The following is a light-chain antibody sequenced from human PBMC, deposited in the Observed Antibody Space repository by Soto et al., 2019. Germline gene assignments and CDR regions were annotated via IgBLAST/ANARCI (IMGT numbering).Light chain of an antibody. J-gene: IGKJ1*01. Sequence: EIVLTQSPGTLSLSPGERATLSCRASQSVSSSYLAWYQQKPGQAPRLLIYGASSTATGIPDRFSGSGSGTDFTLTISRLEPEDFAVYYCQQYGSSPWTFGQATEAAI. V-gene: IGKV3-20*01. CDR3: QQYGSSPWT. CDR1: QSVSSSY. CDR2: GAS.